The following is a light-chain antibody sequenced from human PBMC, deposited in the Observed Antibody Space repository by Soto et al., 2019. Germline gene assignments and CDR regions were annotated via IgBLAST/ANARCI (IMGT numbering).Light chain of an antibody. J-gene: IGKJ1*01. CDR1: QGISSY. CDR2: ATD. CDR3: QQSYNTPQT. V-gene: IGKV1-8*01. Sequence: IRMTQSPSSFSASTGDRVTITCRASQGISSYLAWYQQKPGKAPKLLIYATDTLQSGVPSRFSGSGSGTDYTLTISSLQPEDFATYYCQQSYNTPQTFGQGTKVDIK.